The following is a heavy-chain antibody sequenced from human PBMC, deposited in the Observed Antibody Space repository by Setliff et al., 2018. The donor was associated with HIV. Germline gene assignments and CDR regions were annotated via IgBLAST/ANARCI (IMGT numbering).Heavy chain of an antibody. CDR3: AKDGISGGSYPPYYFDY. CDR2: IKTKPDNYAT. D-gene: IGHD2-15*01. J-gene: IGHJ4*01. CDR1: GFIFSDSA. V-gene: IGHV3-73*01. Sequence: GGSLRLSCAASGFIFSDSAIHWVRQASGKGLEWVGRIKTKPDNYATAYGASVKGRFTISRDDSKNMAYLQMNSLKTDDTAVYYCAKDGISGGSYPPYYFDYWGHGTLVTVSS.